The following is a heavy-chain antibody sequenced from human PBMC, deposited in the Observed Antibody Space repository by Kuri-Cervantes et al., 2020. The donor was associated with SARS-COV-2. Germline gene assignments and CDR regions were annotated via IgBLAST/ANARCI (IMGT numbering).Heavy chain of an antibody. D-gene: IGHD2-2*01. V-gene: IGHV4-31*02. CDR2: IYYSGGT. CDR1: GGSISSGGFY. Sequence: SCTVSGGSISSGGFYWSWLRQHPGKGLEWIAYIYYSGGTYYNPSLKSRVNISVDTSKNQFSLKLSSVTAADTAVYYCARRPDQIYWYFDLWGRGTLVTVSS. CDR3: ARRPDQIYWYFDL. J-gene: IGHJ2*01.